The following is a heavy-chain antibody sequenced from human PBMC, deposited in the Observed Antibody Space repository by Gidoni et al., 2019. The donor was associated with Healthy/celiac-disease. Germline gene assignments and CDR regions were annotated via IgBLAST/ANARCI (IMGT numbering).Heavy chain of an antibody. V-gene: IGHV3-11*01. CDR2: ISSSGSTI. Sequence: QVQLVESGGGLAKPGGSLRLSCAAPGFTFSDYYMSWIRQAPGKGLEWVSYISSSGSTIYYADSVKGRFTISRDNAKNSLYLQMNSLRAEDTAVYYCARAFIAATDNSYGMDVWGQGTTVTVSS. CDR3: ARAFIAATDNSYGMDV. CDR1: GFTFSDYY. J-gene: IGHJ6*02. D-gene: IGHD6-6*01.